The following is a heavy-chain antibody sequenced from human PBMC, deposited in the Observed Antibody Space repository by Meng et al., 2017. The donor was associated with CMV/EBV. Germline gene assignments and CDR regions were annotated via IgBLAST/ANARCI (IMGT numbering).Heavy chain of an antibody. D-gene: IGHD1-20*01. CDR1: GGSFSGYY. Sequence: GSLRLSCAVYGGSFSGYYWIWIRQPPGKGLEWIGEINHSGSSTYNPSLKSRVTISVDTSKNQFSLKLTSVTVADTPVYYCARRLDVIGTLPDYWGQGALVTVSS. CDR2: INHSGSS. V-gene: IGHV4-34*01. CDR3: ARRLDVIGTLPDY. J-gene: IGHJ4*02.